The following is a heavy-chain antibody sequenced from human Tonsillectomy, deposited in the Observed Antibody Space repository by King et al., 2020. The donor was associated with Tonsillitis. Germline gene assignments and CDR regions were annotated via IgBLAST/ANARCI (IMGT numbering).Heavy chain of an antibody. J-gene: IGHJ4*02. D-gene: IGHD1-14*01. CDR2: ISSSSNHL. Sequence: VQLVESGGGLVKPGGSLRLSCAASTFTFSSYTINWVGPAPGKGLEWVSSISSSSNHLYYADSVKGRVTISRANAKNSRYLQMNSLRAEDTAVYYCSRSRRASAFFDYWGQGTLVTVSS. CDR3: SRSRRASAFFDY. V-gene: IGHV3-21*01. CDR1: TFTFSSYT.